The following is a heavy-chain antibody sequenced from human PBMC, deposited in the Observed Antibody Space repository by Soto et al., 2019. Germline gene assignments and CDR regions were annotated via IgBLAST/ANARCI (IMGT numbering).Heavy chain of an antibody. CDR3: AGSPGLSRISGTTLGA. V-gene: IGHV3-74*01. D-gene: IGHD1-7*01. Sequence: GGSLRLSCVASGFTLSSYSMNWVRQAPGKGLVWVSRINGDGSSTSYADSVKGRFTISRDNAKNMLYLQVNSLRADDTAVYYCAGSPGLSRISGTTLGAWGQGTLVTVSS. CDR1: GFTLSSYS. CDR2: INGDGSST. J-gene: IGHJ5*01.